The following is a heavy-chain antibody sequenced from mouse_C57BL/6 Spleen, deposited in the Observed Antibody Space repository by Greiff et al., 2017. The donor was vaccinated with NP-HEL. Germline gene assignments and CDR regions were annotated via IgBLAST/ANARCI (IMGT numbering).Heavy chain of an antibody. CDR2: IYPGSGST. Sequence: QVQLKQSGAELVKPGASVKMSCKASGYTFTSYWITWVKQRPGQGLEWIGDIYPGSGSTNYNEKFKSKATLTVDTSSSTAYMQLSSLTSEDSAVYYCARFPHDGSSPHDYWGQGTSVTVSS. CDR3: ARFPHDGSSPHDY. CDR1: GYTFTSYW. D-gene: IGHD1-1*01. J-gene: IGHJ4*01. V-gene: IGHV1-55*01.